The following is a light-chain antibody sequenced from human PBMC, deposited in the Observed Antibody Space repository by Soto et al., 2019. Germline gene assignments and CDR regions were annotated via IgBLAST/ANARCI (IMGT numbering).Light chain of an antibody. Sequence: QSVLTQPPSVSAAPGQKVTISCSGSSSIIGNNYVSWYQQLPGTAPKVLIYENNERRSGIPDRSSGSKSGTSATLDIAELLTGDEADYYCGTWDSGVYALYVFGTGTKVTVL. CDR3: GTWDSGVYALYV. V-gene: IGLV1-51*01. J-gene: IGLJ1*01. CDR2: ENN. CDR1: SSIIGNNY.